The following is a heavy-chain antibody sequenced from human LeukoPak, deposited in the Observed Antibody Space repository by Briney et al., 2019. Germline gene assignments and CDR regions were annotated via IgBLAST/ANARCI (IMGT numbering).Heavy chain of an antibody. D-gene: IGHD3-22*01. CDR2: IIPIFGTA. V-gene: IGHV1-69*13. CDR1: GGTFSSYA. CDR3: AVDSSGYDKVLYYYYMDV. Sequence: ASVKVSCKASGGTFSSYAISWVRQAPGQGLEWMGGIIPIFGTANYAQKCQGRVTITADESTSTAYMELSSLRSEDTAVYYCAVDSSGYDKVLYYYYMDVWGKGTTVTVSS. J-gene: IGHJ6*03.